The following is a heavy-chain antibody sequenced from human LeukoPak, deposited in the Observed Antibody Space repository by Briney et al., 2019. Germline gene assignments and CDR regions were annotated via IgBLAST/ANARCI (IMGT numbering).Heavy chain of an antibody. Sequence: ASVKVSCKASGYTFTSYYMHWVRQAPGQGLEWMGIINPSGGSTSYAQKFQGRVTMTRDMSTSTVYMELSSLRSEDTAVYYCARGYCTFTTCPPRNWFDPWGQGTLVTVSS. CDR3: ARGYCTFTTCPPRNWFDP. CDR2: INPSGGST. J-gene: IGHJ5*02. D-gene: IGHD2-2*01. V-gene: IGHV1-46*01. CDR1: GYTFTSYY.